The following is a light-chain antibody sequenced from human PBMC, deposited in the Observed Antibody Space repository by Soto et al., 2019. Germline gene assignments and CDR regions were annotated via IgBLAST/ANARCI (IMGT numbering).Light chain of an antibody. V-gene: IGKV3-20*01. Sequence: EIVLMQSPGTLSLSPGERATLSCRASQSVSSNYLAWYQQKPGQAPRLLIYGASSRATGIPDRFSGSGSGTDFTVTISRLEPEDFAVYYCQQYGNSPITFGQGTRLETK. CDR1: QSVSSNY. CDR3: QQYGNSPIT. CDR2: GAS. J-gene: IGKJ5*01.